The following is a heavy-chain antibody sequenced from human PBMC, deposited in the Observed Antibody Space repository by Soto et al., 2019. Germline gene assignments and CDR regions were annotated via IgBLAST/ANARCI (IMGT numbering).Heavy chain of an antibody. D-gene: IGHD3-9*01. J-gene: IGHJ4*02. Sequence: GGSLRLSCAASGFTVSSNYMSWVRQAPGKALEWVSVIYSGGSTYYADSVKGRFTISRHNSKNTLYLQMNSLRAEDTAVYYCARSYAYYDILTGYYRGYFDYWGQGTLVTVSS. V-gene: IGHV3-53*04. CDR3: ARSYAYYDILTGYYRGYFDY. CDR2: IYSGGST. CDR1: GFTVSSNY.